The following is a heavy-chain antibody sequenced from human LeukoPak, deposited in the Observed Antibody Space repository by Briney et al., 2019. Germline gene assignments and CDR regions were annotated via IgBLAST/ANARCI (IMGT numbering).Heavy chain of an antibody. J-gene: IGHJ4*02. Sequence: PGRSLRLSCAASGFTFDDYAMHWVRQAPGKGLEWVSVIYSGGSTYYADSVKGRFTISRDNSKNTLYLQMNSLRAEDTAVYYCARGVVAAIIAFDYWGQGTLVTVSS. CDR2: IYSGGST. CDR3: ARGVVAAIIAFDY. D-gene: IGHD2-15*01. V-gene: IGHV3-53*01. CDR1: GFTFDDYA.